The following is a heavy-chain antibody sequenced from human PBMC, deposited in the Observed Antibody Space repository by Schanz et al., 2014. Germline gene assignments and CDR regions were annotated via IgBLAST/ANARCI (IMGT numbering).Heavy chain of an antibody. V-gene: IGHV3-30*03. CDR1: GFTFFGSFA. CDR2: ISFDGRNT. CDR3: ARDPYYFGSGNAFDI. D-gene: IGHD3-10*01. Sequence: VQLLESGGGLVQPGGSLRLSCVASGFTFFGSFAMSWVRQAPGKGLEWVGFISFDGRNTGYAHSVKGRFTISRDNSKNTVNLQMNSLRAEDSAVYYCARDPYYFGSGNAFDIWGQGTMVTVSS. J-gene: IGHJ3*02.